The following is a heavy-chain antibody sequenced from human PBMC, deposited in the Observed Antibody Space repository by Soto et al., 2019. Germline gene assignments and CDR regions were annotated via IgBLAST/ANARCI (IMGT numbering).Heavy chain of an antibody. V-gene: IGHV4-59*01. CDR1: GDSINNYD. Sequence: SETLSLTCIVSGDSINNYDCSWIRQPPGKGLEWIGYIYYNGNTYYNPSLKSRVAISVDTSASTAYMELSSLRSEDTAVYYCARDMGFGLSDYWGQGTLVTVSS. CDR2: IYYNGNT. J-gene: IGHJ4*02. CDR3: ARDMGFGLSDY. D-gene: IGHD3-10*01.